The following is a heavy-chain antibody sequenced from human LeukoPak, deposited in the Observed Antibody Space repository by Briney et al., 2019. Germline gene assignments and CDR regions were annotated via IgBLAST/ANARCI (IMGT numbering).Heavy chain of an antibody. Sequence: GASVKVSRKASGYTFTSYGISWVRQAPGQGLEGVGWISAYNGNTNYAQKLQGRVTMTTDTSTSTAYMELRSLRSDDSAVYYCARVMGGYYYYMDVWGKGTTVTVSS. J-gene: IGHJ6*03. CDR1: GYTFTSYG. CDR2: ISAYNGNT. D-gene: IGHD2-8*01. CDR3: ARVMGGYYYYMDV. V-gene: IGHV1-18*01.